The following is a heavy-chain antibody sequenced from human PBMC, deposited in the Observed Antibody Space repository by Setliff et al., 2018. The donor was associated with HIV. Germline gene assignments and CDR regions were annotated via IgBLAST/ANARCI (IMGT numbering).Heavy chain of an antibody. V-gene: IGHV3-48*03. CDR2: ISSSGSTI. J-gene: IGHJ3*02. D-gene: IGHD3-22*01. CDR3: AREASYYYDSSGYSDAFDI. Sequence: LRLSCAASGFTFSSYEMNWVRQAPGKGLEWVSYISSSGSTIYYADSVKGRFTISRDNAKNSLYLQMNSLRAEDTAVYYCAREASYYYDSSGYSDAFDIWGQGTMVTVSS. CDR1: GFTFSSYE.